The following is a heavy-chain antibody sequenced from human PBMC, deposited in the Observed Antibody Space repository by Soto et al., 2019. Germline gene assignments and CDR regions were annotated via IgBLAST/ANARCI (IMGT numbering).Heavy chain of an antibody. CDR2: INAGNGNT. Sequence: ASVKVSCKASVYTFTSYAMHWVRQAPGQRLEWMGWINAGNGNTKYSQKFQGRVTVTRDTSASTAYMELSSLRSEDTAVYYCAGDGETGYSDYWGQGTLVTVSS. CDR1: VYTFTSYA. CDR3: AGDGETGYSDY. J-gene: IGHJ4*02. V-gene: IGHV1-3*01. D-gene: IGHD3-9*01.